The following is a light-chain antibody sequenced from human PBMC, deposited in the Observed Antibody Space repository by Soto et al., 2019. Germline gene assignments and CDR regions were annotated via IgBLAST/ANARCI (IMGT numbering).Light chain of an antibody. CDR2: EVT. Sequence: SALTQPPSASGFPGQSVTISCTGTSSDVGYYDYVSWYQQHPGKAPKLVIYEVTKRPSGVPDRVSASKSGNTASLTVSGLRDEDEPDYYCSSYAGSNNFVFGSGTKVTV. V-gene: IGLV2-8*01. CDR1: SSDVGYYDY. CDR3: SSYAGSNNFV. J-gene: IGLJ1*01.